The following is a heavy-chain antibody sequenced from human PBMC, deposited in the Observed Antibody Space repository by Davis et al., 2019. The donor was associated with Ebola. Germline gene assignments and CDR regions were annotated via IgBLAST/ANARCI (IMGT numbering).Heavy chain of an antibody. J-gene: IGHJ5*02. CDR2: IKQDGSEK. Sequence: GGSLRLSCAASGFTFSSYGMHWVRQAPGKGLEWVANIKQDGSEKYYVDSVKGRFTISRDNAKNSLYLQMNSLRAEDTAVYYCARDYSGFQVAWGQGTLVTVSS. D-gene: IGHD6-19*01. V-gene: IGHV3-7*01. CDR3: ARDYSGFQVA. CDR1: GFTFSSYG.